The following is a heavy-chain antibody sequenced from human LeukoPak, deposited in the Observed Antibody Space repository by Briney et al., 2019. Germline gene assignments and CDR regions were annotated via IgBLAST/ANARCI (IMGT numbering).Heavy chain of an antibody. D-gene: IGHD5-24*01. CDR1: GYTFTGYY. J-gene: IGHJ4*02. V-gene: IGHV1-46*01. CDR2: INPSGGST. Sequence: ASVKVSCKASGYTFTGYYMHWVRQAPGQGLEWMGIINPSGGSTSYAQKFQGRVTMTRDTSTSTVYMELSSLRSGDTAVYYCARVGRGDGYNIVTDYWGQGTLVTVSS. CDR3: ARVGRGDGYNIVTDY.